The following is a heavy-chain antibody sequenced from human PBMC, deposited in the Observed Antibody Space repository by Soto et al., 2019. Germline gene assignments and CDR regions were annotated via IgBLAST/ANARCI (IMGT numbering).Heavy chain of an antibody. CDR3: AKDTLGH. V-gene: IGHV3-30*18. Sequence: QVQLVESGGGVVQPGRSLRRSCAASGFTFSSYGMHWVRQAPGKGLEWVAVISYDGSNKYYADSVKGRFTISRDNSKNTLYLQMNSLRAEDTAVYYCAKDTLGHWGQGTLVTVSS. CDR1: GFTFSSYG. J-gene: IGHJ4*02. CDR2: ISYDGSNK.